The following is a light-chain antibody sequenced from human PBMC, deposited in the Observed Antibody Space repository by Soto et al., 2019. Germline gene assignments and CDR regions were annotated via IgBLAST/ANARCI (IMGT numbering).Light chain of an antibody. CDR1: QSISSW. V-gene: IGKV1-5*01. Sequence: DIQMTQSPSTLSASVGDRVTITFRASQSISSWLAWYQQKPGKAPKLLIYDASSLESGVPSRFSGSGSGTEFTLTISSLQSEDFAVYYCQQYNNWPLTFGGGTKVDIK. CDR3: QQYNNWPLT. J-gene: IGKJ4*01. CDR2: DAS.